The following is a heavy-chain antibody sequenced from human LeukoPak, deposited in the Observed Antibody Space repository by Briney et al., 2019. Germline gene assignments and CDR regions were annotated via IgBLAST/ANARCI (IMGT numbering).Heavy chain of an antibody. J-gene: IGHJ4*02. D-gene: IGHD3-22*01. V-gene: IGHV4-61*01. CDR1: GGSVSSGSYY. CDR3: ARDLTNYYDSRGFDY. CDR2: IYYSGST. Sequence: PSETLSPTCTVSGGSVSSGSYYWSWIRQPPGKGLEWIGYIYYSGSTNYNPSLKSRVTISVDTSKNQFSLKLSSVTAADTAVYYCARDLTNYYDSRGFDYWGQGTLVTVSS.